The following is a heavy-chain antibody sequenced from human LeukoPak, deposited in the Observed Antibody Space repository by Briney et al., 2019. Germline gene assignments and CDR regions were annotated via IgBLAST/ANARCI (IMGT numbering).Heavy chain of an antibody. CDR1: GFTFDDYA. V-gene: IGHV3-9*01. CDR2: ISWNSGSI. J-gene: IGHJ3*02. Sequence: PGGSLRLSCAASGFTFDDYAMHWVRQAPGKGLEWISGISWNSGSIGYADSVKGRFTISRDNAKNSLYLQMNSLRAEDTAVYYCARDSGHSSGWYSPRVNAFDIWGQGTMVTVSS. CDR3: ARDSGHSSGWYSPRVNAFDI. D-gene: IGHD6-19*01.